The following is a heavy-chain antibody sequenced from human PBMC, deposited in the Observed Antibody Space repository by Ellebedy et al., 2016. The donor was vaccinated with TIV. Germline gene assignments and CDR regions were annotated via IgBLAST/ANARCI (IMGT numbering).Heavy chain of an antibody. CDR1: GLTFSSHA. CDR2: IKQDGSEK. D-gene: IGHD6-19*01. J-gene: IGHJ4*02. V-gene: IGHV3-7*01. CDR3: ARDLDKSSGWYGGAAY. Sequence: GESLKISCAASGLTFSSHAMSWVRQAPGEGLEWVAHIKQDGSEKYYVDSVKGRFTISRDNSMTTLYLEMNSLRAEDTAVYYCARDLDKSSGWYGGAAYWGQGTLVTVSS.